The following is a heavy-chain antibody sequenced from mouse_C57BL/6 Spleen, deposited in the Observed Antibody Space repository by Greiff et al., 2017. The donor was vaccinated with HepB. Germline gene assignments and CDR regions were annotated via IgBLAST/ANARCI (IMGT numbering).Heavy chain of an antibody. V-gene: IGHV1-82*01. J-gene: IGHJ4*01. CDR2: IYPGDGDT. Sequence: QVQLQQSGPELVKPGASVKISCKASGYAFSSSWMNWVKQRPGKGLEWIGRIYPGDGDTNYNGKFKGKATLTADKSSSTAYMQLSSLTSEDSAVYFCAGTKDYAMDYWGQGTSVTVSS. CDR3: AGTKDYAMDY. CDR1: GYAFSSSW. D-gene: IGHD4-1*01.